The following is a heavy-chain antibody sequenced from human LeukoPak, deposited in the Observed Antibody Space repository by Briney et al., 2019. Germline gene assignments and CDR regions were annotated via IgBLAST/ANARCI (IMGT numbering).Heavy chain of an antibody. CDR1: GYTFTSYD. V-gene: IGHV1-8*01. CDR3: VRSGFCSGATCSYQWSLGWFDP. J-gene: IGHJ5*02. CDR2: MNPNSGNT. Sequence: GASVKVSCKASGYTFTSYDINWVRQASGQGLEWMGWMNPNSGNTGYAQKFQGRVTMSRDTSVTTAYTEMTNLRSEDTAIYYCVRSGFCSGATCSYQWSLGWFDPWGQGTLVIVSS. D-gene: IGHD2-15*01.